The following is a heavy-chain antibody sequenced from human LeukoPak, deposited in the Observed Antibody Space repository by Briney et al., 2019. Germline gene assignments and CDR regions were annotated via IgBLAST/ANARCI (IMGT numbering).Heavy chain of an antibody. Sequence: PGGSLRLSCAASGFTFSSYGMHWVRQAPGKGLERVAVIWYDGSNKYYADSVKGRFTISRDNSKNTLYLQMNSLRAEDTAVYYCARDRYSSDGMDVWGQGTTVTVSS. CDR1: GFTFSSYG. D-gene: IGHD6-19*01. V-gene: IGHV3-33*01. CDR2: IWYDGSNK. CDR3: ARDRYSSDGMDV. J-gene: IGHJ6*02.